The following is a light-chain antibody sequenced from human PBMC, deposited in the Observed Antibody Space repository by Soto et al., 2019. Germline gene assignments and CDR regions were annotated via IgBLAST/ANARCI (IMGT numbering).Light chain of an antibody. Sequence: ENVLTQSPGTLSLSPGERVTLSCRASQSVSSYLAWYQQKPGQGPRLLIYDVSNRATGIPDRFSGSGSGTDFTLTISRLETEDFAVYYCQQYGSSRTFGQGTKVDIK. CDR2: DVS. V-gene: IGKV3-20*01. CDR3: QQYGSSRT. J-gene: IGKJ1*01. CDR1: QSVSSY.